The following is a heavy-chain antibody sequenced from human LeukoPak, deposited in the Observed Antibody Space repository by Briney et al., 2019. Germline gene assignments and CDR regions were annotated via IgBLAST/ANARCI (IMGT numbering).Heavy chain of an antibody. CDR3: ARGRSHYYDSSGYWFDP. J-gene: IGHJ5*02. CDR2: IWYDGSNK. Sequence: PGRSLRLSCAASGFTFSSYGMHWVRQAPGKGLEWVAVIWYDGSNKYYADSVKGRFTISRDNPKNTLYLQMNSLRAEDTAVYYCARGRSHYYDSSGYWFDPWGQGTLVTVSS. V-gene: IGHV3-33*01. D-gene: IGHD3-22*01. CDR1: GFTFSSYG.